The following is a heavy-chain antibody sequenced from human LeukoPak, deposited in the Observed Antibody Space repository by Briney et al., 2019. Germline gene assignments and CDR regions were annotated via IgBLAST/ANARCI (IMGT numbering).Heavy chain of an antibody. CDR1: GYTFTSYG. CDR2: ISAYNGNT. Sequence: ASVKVSCKASGYTFTSYGISWVRQAPGQGLEWMGWISAYNGNTNYAQKLQGRVTMTTDTSTSTAYMELRSLRSDDTAVYYCARAEPRIAAAGTGDYWGQGTLVTVSS. V-gene: IGHV1-18*01. CDR3: ARAEPRIAAAGTGDY. D-gene: IGHD6-13*01. J-gene: IGHJ4*02.